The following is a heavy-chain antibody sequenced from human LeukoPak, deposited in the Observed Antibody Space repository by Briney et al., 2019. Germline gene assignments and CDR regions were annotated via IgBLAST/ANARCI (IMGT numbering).Heavy chain of an antibody. D-gene: IGHD3-22*01. V-gene: IGHV4-59*01. Sequence: SETLSLTCTVPGGSISSYYWSWIRQPPGKGLEWIGYIYYSGSTNYNPSLKSRVTISVDTSKNQFSLKLSSVTAADTAVYYCARDPGPYDSSGYYLYYYYYGMDVWGQGTTVTVSS. J-gene: IGHJ6*02. CDR2: IYYSGST. CDR1: GGSISSYY. CDR3: ARDPGPYDSSGYYLYYYYYGMDV.